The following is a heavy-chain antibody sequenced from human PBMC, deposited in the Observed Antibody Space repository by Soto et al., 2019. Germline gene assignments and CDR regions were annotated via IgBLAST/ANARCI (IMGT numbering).Heavy chain of an antibody. CDR3: VMVDNYVPPTPQDV. V-gene: IGHV1-18*01. Sequence: QVQLVQSGDEVKKPGASVKVSCKASGYIFVNYGIAWVRQAPGQGLEWMGWISPYTGNTHSASKVQGRLTMTTDTPTSTAYRDLGSLTSDDTAVYYCVMVDNYVPPTPQDVWGQGTTVTVSS. CDR2: ISPYTGNT. CDR1: GYIFVNYG. D-gene: IGHD3-16*01. J-gene: IGHJ6*02.